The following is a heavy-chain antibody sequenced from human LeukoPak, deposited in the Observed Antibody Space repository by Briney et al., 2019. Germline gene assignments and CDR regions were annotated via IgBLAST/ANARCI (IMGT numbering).Heavy chain of an antibody. CDR1: GFTFSSYA. D-gene: IGHD3-10*01. V-gene: IGHV3-30-3*01. CDR3: AKESKGITMVRGVPY. J-gene: IGHJ4*02. Sequence: GGSLRLSCAASGFTFSSYAMHWVRQAPGKGLEWVAVISYDGSNKYYADSVKGRFTISRDNSKNTLYLQMNSLRAEDTAVYYCAKESKGITMVRGVPYWGQGTLVTVSS. CDR2: ISYDGSNK.